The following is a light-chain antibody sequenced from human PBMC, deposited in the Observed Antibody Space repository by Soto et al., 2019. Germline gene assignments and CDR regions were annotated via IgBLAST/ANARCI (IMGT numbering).Light chain of an antibody. Sequence: EIVMTQSPATLSVSPGERATLSCRASQSFSTYLAWYQQKSGQAPRLLIYGPSNRATGVPDRFIGGGSGTDFTLTISRLEPEDFAVYYCQQFGSAPRTFGQGTKVDIK. V-gene: IGKV3-20*01. CDR2: GPS. J-gene: IGKJ1*01. CDR3: QQFGSAPRT. CDR1: QSFSTY.